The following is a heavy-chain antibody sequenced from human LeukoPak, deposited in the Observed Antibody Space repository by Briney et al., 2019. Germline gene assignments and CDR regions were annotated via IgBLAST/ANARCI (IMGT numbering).Heavy chain of an antibody. CDR1: GFTFSSHW. CDR3: ARERQNKDFWSGGDY. V-gene: IGHV3-74*01. J-gene: IGHJ4*02. D-gene: IGHD3-3*01. Sequence: PGGSLRLSCAASGFTFSSHWMHWVRQAPGKGLVWVSRISSDGSSTSFADSVKGRFTISRDNAKNSLYLQMNTLRPEDTAVYYCARERQNKDFWSGGDYWGQGTLVTVSS. CDR2: ISSDGSST.